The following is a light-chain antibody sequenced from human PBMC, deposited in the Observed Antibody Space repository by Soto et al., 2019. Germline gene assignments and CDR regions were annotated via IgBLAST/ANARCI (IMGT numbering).Light chain of an antibody. Sequence: QSALTQPASVSGSPGQSITISCTGTSSDVGDYNYVSWYQQHPGKAPKLIIYEVTNRPSGVSNRFSASKSGNTASLTISGLQAEDEADYYRSSYTSTTTLYVFGTGTKVTVL. CDR1: SSDVGDYNY. J-gene: IGLJ1*01. V-gene: IGLV2-14*01. CDR2: EVT. CDR3: SSYTSTTTLYV.